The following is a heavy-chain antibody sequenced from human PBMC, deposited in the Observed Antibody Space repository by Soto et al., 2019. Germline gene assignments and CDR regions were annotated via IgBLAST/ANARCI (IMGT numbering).Heavy chain of an antibody. V-gene: IGHV4-31*03. CDR3: ARGITGTKHQLQKAMNWFDP. CDR2: IYYSGST. Sequence: PSETLSLTCTVSGGSISSGGYYWSWIRQHPGKGMEWIGYIYYSGSTYYNPSLKSRVTISVDTSKNQFSLKLSSVTAADTAVYYCARGITGTKHQLQKAMNWFDPWGQGTLVTVSS. CDR1: GGSISSGGYY. D-gene: IGHD1-7*01. J-gene: IGHJ5*02.